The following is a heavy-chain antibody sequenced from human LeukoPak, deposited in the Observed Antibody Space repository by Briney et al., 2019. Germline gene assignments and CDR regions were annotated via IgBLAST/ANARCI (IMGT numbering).Heavy chain of an antibody. D-gene: IGHD3-22*01. J-gene: IGHJ4*02. Sequence: GGSLRLSCAASGFTFSSYAMHWVRQAPGKGLEWVAFIRYDGSNKYYADSVKGRFTISRDNSKNTLYLQMNSLRAEDTAVYYCAKDRYYYDSSGYYPSFDYWGQGTLVTVSS. CDR2: IRYDGSNK. CDR3: AKDRYYYDSSGYYPSFDY. V-gene: IGHV3-30*02. CDR1: GFTFSSYA.